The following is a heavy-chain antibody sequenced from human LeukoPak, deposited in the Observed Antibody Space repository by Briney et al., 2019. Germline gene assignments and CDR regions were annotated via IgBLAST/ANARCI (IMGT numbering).Heavy chain of an antibody. V-gene: IGHV3-30*18. CDR3: AKDLAGSGSYSFDY. Sequence: RGSLRLSCAASGFTFSSYGMHWVRQAPGKGLEGVAVISYVGSNKYYADSVKGRFTISRDNSKNTLYLQMKSLRAEDTAVYYCAKDLAGSGSYSFDYWGQGTLVTVSS. CDR2: ISYVGSNK. J-gene: IGHJ4*02. D-gene: IGHD1-26*01. CDR1: GFTFSSYG.